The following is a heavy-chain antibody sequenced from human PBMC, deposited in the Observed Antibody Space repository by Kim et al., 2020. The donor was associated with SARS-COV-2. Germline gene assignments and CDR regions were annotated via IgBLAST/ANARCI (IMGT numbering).Heavy chain of an antibody. V-gene: IGHV3-30*07. CDR3: ARDSASMGDAFDI. Sequence: AEYLQRRFTISRDNSKNTLYLQMDRLRAEDTAVYYCARDSASMGDAFDIWGQGTMVTVSS. J-gene: IGHJ3*02. D-gene: IGHD3-10*01.